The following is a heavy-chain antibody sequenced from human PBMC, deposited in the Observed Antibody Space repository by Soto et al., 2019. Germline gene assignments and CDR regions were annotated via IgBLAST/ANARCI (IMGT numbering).Heavy chain of an antibody. CDR2: ISGRGGVT. D-gene: IGHD3-9*01. CDR1: GFTFRNQD. CDR3: AKDRQCRSHYESAGHYND. Sequence: EVQLLESGGGLVQPGGSLRLTCVGSGFTFRNQDMRWVRQAPGKGLEWVSGISGRGGVTYYADSVKGRFTISRDNSKNILYLQMNNLRANDTAVYYCAKDRQCRSHYESAGHYNDWGQGTLVTVSS. J-gene: IGHJ4*02. V-gene: IGHV3-23*01.